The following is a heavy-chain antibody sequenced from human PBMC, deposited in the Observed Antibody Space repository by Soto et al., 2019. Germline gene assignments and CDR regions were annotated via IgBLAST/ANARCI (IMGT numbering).Heavy chain of an antibody. CDR3: ARDRGRGYSGYEAYYFDY. CDR2: INHSGST. J-gene: IGHJ4*02. Sequence: SETLSLTCAVYGGSFSGYYWSWIRQPPGKGLEWIGEINHSGSTNYNPSLKSRVTISVDTSKNQFSLKLSSVTAADTAVYYCARDRGRGYSGYEAYYFDYWGQGTLVTVSS. V-gene: IGHV4-34*01. D-gene: IGHD5-12*01. CDR1: GGSFSGYY.